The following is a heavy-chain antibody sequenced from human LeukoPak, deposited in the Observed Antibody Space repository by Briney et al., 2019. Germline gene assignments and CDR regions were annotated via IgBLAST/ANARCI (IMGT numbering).Heavy chain of an antibody. V-gene: IGHV3-74*01. J-gene: IGHJ4*02. Sequence: GGSLRLSCAASGFAFSSHWMHWVRQAPGKGLVWVSHVKNDGSSTNYADSVRSRFTISRDNAKNTLYLQMNSLRAEDTAVYYCARGNDYWSGYIDYWGQGALVTVSS. CDR2: VKNDGSST. D-gene: IGHD3-3*01. CDR1: GFAFSSHW. CDR3: ARGNDYWSGYIDY.